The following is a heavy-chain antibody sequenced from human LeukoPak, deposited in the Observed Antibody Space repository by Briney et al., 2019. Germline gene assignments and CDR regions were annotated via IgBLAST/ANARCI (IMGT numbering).Heavy chain of an antibody. CDR2: IRYDGSNK. D-gene: IGHD3-3*01. CDR1: GFTFSSYG. V-gene: IGHV3-30*02. J-gene: IGHJ3*02. Sequence: GGSLRLSCAASGFTFSSYGMHWVRQAPGKGLEWVAFIRYDGSNKYYADSVKGRFTISRDNSKNTLYLQMNSLRAEDTAVYYCAKDAPITIFGVVNDAFDIWGQGTMVTVSS. CDR3: AKDAPITIFGVVNDAFDI.